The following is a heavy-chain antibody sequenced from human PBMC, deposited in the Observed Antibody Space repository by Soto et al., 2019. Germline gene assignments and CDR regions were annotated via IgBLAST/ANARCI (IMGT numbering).Heavy chain of an antibody. CDR3: ARDRVESGYPEYFQH. Sequence: EVQLVESGGGLIQPGGSLRLSCAASGFTVSSNYMSWVRQAPGKGLEWVSVIYSGGSTYDADSVRGRFTISRDNSNNTLYLQMNSLRAEDTAVYYFARDRVESGYPEYFQHWGQGTLVTVSS. D-gene: IGHD3-22*01. V-gene: IGHV3-53*01. J-gene: IGHJ1*01. CDR2: IYSGGST. CDR1: GFTVSSNY.